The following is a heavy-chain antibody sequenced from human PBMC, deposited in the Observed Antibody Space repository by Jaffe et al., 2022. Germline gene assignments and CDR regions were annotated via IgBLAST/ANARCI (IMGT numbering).Heavy chain of an antibody. CDR2: IYYSGST. V-gene: IGHV4-59*01. CDR3: ARDRVANWFDP. CDR1: GGSISGYY. Sequence: QVQLQESGPGLVKPWETLSLTCTVSGGSISGYYWTWIRQPPGKGLEWIGYIYYSGSTFYNPSLKSRVTISLDMSRNQFSLRLSSVTAADTAVYYCARDRVANWFDPWGQGTLVTVSS. J-gene: IGHJ5*02.